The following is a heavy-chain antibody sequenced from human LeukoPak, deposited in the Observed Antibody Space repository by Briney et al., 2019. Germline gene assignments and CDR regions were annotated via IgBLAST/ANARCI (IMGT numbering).Heavy chain of an antibody. J-gene: IGHJ4*02. CDR3: AKEGIAEVPVAY. CDR2: ISYDGSNK. D-gene: IGHD6-13*01. V-gene: IGHV3-30*18. CDR1: GFTFSSYG. Sequence: PGGSLRLSCAASGFTFSSYGMHWVRQAPGKVLEWVAVISYDGSNKYYADSVKGRFTISRDNSKNTLYLQMNSLRAEDTAVYYCAKEGIAEVPVAYWGQGTLVTVSS.